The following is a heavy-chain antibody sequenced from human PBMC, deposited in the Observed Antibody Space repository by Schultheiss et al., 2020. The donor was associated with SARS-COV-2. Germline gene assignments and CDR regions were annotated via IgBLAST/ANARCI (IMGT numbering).Heavy chain of an antibody. J-gene: IGHJ3*02. V-gene: IGHV1-46*01. CDR3: AREGGVPAPVRLLPGAFDAFDI. CDR2: INPSGGST. CDR1: GYTFTSYY. D-gene: IGHD2-2*01. Sequence: ASVKVSCKASGYTFTSYYMHWVRQAPGQGLEWMGIINPSGGSTSYAQKFQGRVTMTRDTSTSTVYMELSSLRSEDTAVYYCAREGGVPAPVRLLPGAFDAFDIWGQGTMVTVSS.